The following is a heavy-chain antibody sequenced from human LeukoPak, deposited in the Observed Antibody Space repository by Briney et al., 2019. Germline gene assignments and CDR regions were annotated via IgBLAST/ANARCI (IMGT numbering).Heavy chain of an antibody. V-gene: IGHV3-7*01. J-gene: IGHJ4*02. D-gene: IGHD1-26*01. Sequence: GGSLRLSCAASGFTFSSYWLSWVRQVPGKGLGWVANIKQDGREKYCVDSVKGRFTISGDNSKSTLYLQMDSLRAEDTAVYYCARHGSGRNNFDPLDHWGQGTLVTVSS. CDR2: IKQDGREK. CDR1: GFTFSSYW. CDR3: ARHGSGRNNFDPLDH.